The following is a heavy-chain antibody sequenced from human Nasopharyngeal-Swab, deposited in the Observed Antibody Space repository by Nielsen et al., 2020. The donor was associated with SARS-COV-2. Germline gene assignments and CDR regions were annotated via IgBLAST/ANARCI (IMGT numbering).Heavy chain of an antibody. D-gene: IGHD3-10*01. J-gene: IGHJ4*02. V-gene: IGHV3-21*01. Sequence: GESLKISCAASGFTFSSYSMNWVRQAPGKGLEWVSSISSSSSYIYYADSVKGRFTISRDNAKNSLYLQMNSLRDEDTAVYYCAREGIYYGSGGGDYWGQGTLVTVSS. CDR1: GFTFSSYS. CDR3: AREGIYYGSGGGDY. CDR2: ISSSSSYI.